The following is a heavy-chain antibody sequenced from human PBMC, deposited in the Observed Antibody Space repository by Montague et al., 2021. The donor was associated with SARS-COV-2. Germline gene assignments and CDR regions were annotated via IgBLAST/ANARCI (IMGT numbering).Heavy chain of an antibody. Sequence: SETLSLTYAVYGGSFSGYYWSWIRQPPGKGLELIGEINHSGSTKYNPSLKSRVTISVDTSKNQFSLKLSSVTVADTAVYYCARGTKGVFTYDYDSSGYASDYWGQGTLVTVSS. J-gene: IGHJ4*02. CDR3: ARGTKGVFTYDYDSSGYASDY. V-gene: IGHV4-34*01. D-gene: IGHD3-22*01. CDR2: INHSGST. CDR1: GGSFSGYY.